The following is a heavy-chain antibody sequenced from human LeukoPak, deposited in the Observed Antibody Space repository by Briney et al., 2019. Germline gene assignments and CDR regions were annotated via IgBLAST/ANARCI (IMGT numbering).Heavy chain of an antibody. J-gene: IGHJ6*02. CDR1: GYTLTELS. V-gene: IGHV1-24*01. Sequence: ASVKVSCKVSGYTLTELSMHWVRQAPGKGLEWMGGFDPEDGETIYAQKFQGRVTMTEDTSTDTAYMELSSLRSEDTAVYYCARFSPGAEGMDVWGQGTTVTVSS. CDR2: FDPEDGET. D-gene: IGHD1-26*01. CDR3: ARFSPGAEGMDV.